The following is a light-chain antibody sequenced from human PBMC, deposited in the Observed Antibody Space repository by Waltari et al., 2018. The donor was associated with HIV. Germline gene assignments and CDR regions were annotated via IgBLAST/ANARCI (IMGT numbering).Light chain of an antibody. Sequence: QSALTQPRPVSGSPGQSVTISFTGTSSAVGDYNYVSRYQHHPGKAPKVMIYDLTKRPSGVPDRFSGSKSGNTASLTISGLQAEDEADYYCCSYTGTYTLLFGGGTKLTVL. CDR3: CSYTGTYTLL. CDR1: SSAVGDYNY. V-gene: IGLV2-11*01. J-gene: IGLJ3*02. CDR2: DLT.